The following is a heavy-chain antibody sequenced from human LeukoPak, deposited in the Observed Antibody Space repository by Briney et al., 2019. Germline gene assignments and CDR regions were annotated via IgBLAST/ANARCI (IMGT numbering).Heavy chain of an antibody. D-gene: IGHD5-24*01. J-gene: IGHJ6*02. CDR3: ARGLVEMGPRMDV. CDR2: IYTSGST. V-gene: IGHV4-4*07. Sequence: SETLSLTCTVSGGSISYFYWSWIRQPAEKGLEWIGRIYTSGSTNYNPSLKSRVTMSVDTSKNQFSLNLTSVTAADTAVYYCARGLVEMGPRMDVWGQGTTVTVSS. CDR1: GGSISYFY.